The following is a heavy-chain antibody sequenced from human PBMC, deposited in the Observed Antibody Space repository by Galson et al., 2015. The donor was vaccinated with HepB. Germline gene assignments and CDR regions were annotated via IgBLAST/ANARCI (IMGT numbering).Heavy chain of an antibody. Sequence: SLRLSCAASGFTFSSYAMSWVRQAPGKGLEWVSAISGSGGSTYYADSVKGRFTISRDNSKNTLYLRMNSLRAEDTAVYYCARGQYVAVAATTDYWGQGTLVTVSS. J-gene: IGHJ4*02. CDR2: ISGSGGST. V-gene: IGHV3-23*01. CDR1: GFTFSSYA. D-gene: IGHD6-19*01. CDR3: ARGQYVAVAATTDY.